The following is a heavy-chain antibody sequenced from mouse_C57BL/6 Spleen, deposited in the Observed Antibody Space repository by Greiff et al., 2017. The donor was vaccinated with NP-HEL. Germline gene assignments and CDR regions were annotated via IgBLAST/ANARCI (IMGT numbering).Heavy chain of an antibody. V-gene: IGHV1-69*01. Sequence: QVQLQQPGAELVMPGASVKLSCKASGYTFTSYWMHWVKQRPGQGLEWIGEIDPSDSYTNYNQKFKGKSTLTVDKSSSTAYMQLSSLTSEDSAVYYWARSGDYASYYFDYWGQGTTLTVSS. J-gene: IGHJ2*01. CDR1: GYTFTSYW. D-gene: IGHD2-4*01. CDR2: IDPSDSYT. CDR3: ARSGDYASYYFDY.